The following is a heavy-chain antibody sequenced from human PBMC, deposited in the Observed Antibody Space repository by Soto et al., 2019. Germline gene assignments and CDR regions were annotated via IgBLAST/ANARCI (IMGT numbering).Heavy chain of an antibody. D-gene: IGHD2-15*01. CDR2: IYYSGST. CDR1: GISVSTSDYY. Sequence: SETLSLTCTVSGISVSTSDYYWGWVRQPPGKGLDWIGNIYYSGSTFYNPSLRSRVTLSVDTSKNQFSLRLNSVTAADTAVYFCAGFVVPASRNSDFDYWGQGTLVTVSS. V-gene: IGHV4-39*01. CDR3: AGFVVPASRNSDFDY. J-gene: IGHJ4*02.